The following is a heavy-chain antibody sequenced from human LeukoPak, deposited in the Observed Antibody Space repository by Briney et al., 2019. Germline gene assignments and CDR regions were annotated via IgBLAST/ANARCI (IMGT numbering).Heavy chain of an antibody. CDR3: ATPSAGVCARAIGLGY. J-gene: IGHJ4*02. CDR2: ISYDRSKK. V-gene: IGHV3-30*03. CDR1: GFTFSSFG. D-gene: IGHD2-8*01. Sequence: PGGSLRLSCAASGFTFSSFGMHGVRQAPGKGLGWVEVISYDRSKKYYAVCVKGRFTISRDTSKNTLYLQMNGMRAEDPAVYYCATPSAGVCARAIGLGYWGRGTRAIV.